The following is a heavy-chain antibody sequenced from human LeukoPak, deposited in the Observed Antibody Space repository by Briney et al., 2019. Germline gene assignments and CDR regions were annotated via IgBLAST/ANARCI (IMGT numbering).Heavy chain of an antibody. CDR3: ARDARVAQHYYYYYYGMDV. CDR2: INTNTGNP. CDR1: GYTFTSYA. D-gene: IGHD3-3*01. V-gene: IGHV7-4-1*02. J-gene: IGHJ6*02. Sequence: ASVNVSCKASGYTFTSYAMNWVRQAPGQGLEWMGWINTNTGNPTYAQGFTGRFVFSLDTSVSTAYLQISSLKAEDTAVYYCARDARVAQHYYYYYYGMDVWGQGTTVTVSS.